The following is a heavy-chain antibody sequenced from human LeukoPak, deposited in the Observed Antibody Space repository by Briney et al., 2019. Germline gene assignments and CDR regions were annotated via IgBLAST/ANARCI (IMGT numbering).Heavy chain of an antibody. CDR2: TFYTGRA. CDR1: GDSIISNIYW. CDR3: ARRRHNFDFYDV. Sequence: SETLSLTCTVSGDSIISNIYWWDWVRLPPGKGLEWIGATFYTGRAFYSPSLKSRVTISVDTSKNQFSLGLSSATAADTAVYYCARRRHNFDFYDVWGQGTRVTVSS. D-gene: IGHD3/OR15-3a*01. J-gene: IGHJ3*01. V-gene: IGHV4-39*01.